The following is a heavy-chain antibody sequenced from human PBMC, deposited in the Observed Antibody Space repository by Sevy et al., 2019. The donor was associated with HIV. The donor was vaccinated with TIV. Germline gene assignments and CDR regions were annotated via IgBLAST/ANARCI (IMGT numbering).Heavy chain of an antibody. CDR3: AKDFYDSSGYYPMEAFDI. V-gene: IGHV3-23*01. Sequence: GGSLRLSCAASGFTFTTYAMGWVRQAPGKELKWVSTLSGSGASTYYADSVKGRFTISRDNSKNTLFLQMVSLRAEDTAVYYCAKDFYDSSGYYPMEAFDIWGQGTMVTVSS. CDR1: GFTFTTYA. D-gene: IGHD3-22*01. J-gene: IGHJ3*02. CDR2: LSGSGAST.